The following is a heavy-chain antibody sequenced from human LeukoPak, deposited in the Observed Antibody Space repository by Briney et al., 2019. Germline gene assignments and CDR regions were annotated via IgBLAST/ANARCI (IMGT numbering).Heavy chain of an antibody. CDR3: ARVAADYGDSIHSFDY. D-gene: IGHD4-17*01. CDR2: INPSGGST. Sequence: GASVKVSCKASGYTFTSYYMHWVRQAPGQGLEWMGIINPSGGSTSYAQKFQGRVTMTRDTSTSTVYMELSSLRSEDTAVYYCARVAADYGDSIHSFDYWGQGTLVTVSS. CDR1: GYTFTSYY. J-gene: IGHJ4*02. V-gene: IGHV1-46*01.